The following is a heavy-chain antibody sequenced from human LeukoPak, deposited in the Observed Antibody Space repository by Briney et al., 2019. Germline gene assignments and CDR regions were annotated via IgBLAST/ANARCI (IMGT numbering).Heavy chain of an antibody. CDR2: IYNRGST. CDR1: GDSISSGSYY. J-gene: IGHJ4*02. V-gene: IGHV4-61*02. Sequence: KPSETLSLTCTVSGDSISSGSYYWSWIRQPAAKGLEWIGRIYNRGSTNYNPSLKSRVTISVDTSKNQFSLKLSSVTAEDTAVYYCARALIGYYFDYWGQGTLVTVSS. D-gene: IGHD2-8*01. CDR3: ARALIGYYFDY.